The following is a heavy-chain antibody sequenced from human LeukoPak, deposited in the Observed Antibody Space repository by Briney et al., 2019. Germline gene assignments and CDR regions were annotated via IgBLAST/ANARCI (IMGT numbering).Heavy chain of an antibody. J-gene: IGHJ6*03. CDR1: GGSFSGHY. Sequence: PSETLSLTCAVYGGSFSGHYWSWIRQPPGKGLEWIGEINHSGSTNYNPSLKSRVTISVDTSKNQFSLELSSVTAADTAVYYCARTVSDYDFWSGYYLPYYYMDVWGKGTTVTVSS. V-gene: IGHV4-34*01. D-gene: IGHD3-3*01. CDR3: ARTVSDYDFWSGYYLPYYYMDV. CDR2: INHSGST.